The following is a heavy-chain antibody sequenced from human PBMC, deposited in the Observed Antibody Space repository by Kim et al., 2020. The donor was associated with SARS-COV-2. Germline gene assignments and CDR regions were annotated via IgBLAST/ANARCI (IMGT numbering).Heavy chain of an antibody. CDR1: GFTFSNYA. V-gene: IGHV3-23*01. J-gene: IGHJ6*02. Sequence: GGSLRLSCGASGFTFSNYAMTWVRQAPGKGLEWVSGISGSGDRTYYADSVKGRVTISRDNSKNTLYLQMTSLRPEDTAVYYCAKVQWGITATALIWYGMDVWGQGTTVTVSS. CDR3: AKVQWGITATALIWYGMDV. CDR2: ISGSGDRT. D-gene: IGHD6-13*01.